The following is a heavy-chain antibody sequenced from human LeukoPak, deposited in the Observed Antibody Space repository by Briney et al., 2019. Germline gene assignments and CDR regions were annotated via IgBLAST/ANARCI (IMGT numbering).Heavy chain of an antibody. D-gene: IGHD3-22*01. CDR2: IYYSGST. Sequence: SETLSLTCTASGGSISSYYWSWIRQPPGKGLEWIGYIYYSGSTNYNPSLKSRVTISVDTSKNQFSLKLSSVTAADTAVYYCARSAGYDSSGYYWDFAFDIWGQGTMVTVSS. J-gene: IGHJ3*02. CDR1: GGSISSYY. V-gene: IGHV4-59*01. CDR3: ARSAGYDSSGYYWDFAFDI.